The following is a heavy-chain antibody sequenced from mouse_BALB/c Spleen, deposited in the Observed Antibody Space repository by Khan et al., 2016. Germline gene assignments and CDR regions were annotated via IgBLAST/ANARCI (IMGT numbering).Heavy chain of an antibody. CDR3: ARTYGNYGYFDV. CDR1: GFTFSDYY. Sequence: EVELVESGGGLVKPGGSLKLSCAASGFTFSDYYMYWVRQTPEKRLEWVATISDGGTYTYYPDSVKGPFTISRDNAKNNLYLQLSSLKSEDTAMYYYARTYGNYGYFDVWGAGTTVTVSS. CDR2: ISDGGTYT. J-gene: IGHJ1*01. V-gene: IGHV5-4*02. D-gene: IGHD1-1*02.